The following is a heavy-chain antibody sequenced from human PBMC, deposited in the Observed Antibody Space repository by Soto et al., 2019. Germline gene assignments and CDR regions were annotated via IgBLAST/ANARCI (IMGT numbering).Heavy chain of an antibody. CDR2: IYPGDSDT. CDR1: GYIFTSYW. Sequence: GESLKISCKGSGYIFTSYWICCFRQMPVKGLEWMGIIYPGDSDTRYSPSFQGQVTISADKSISTAYLQWSSLKASDTAMYYCARASPVGALYNWFDPWGQGTLVTVSS. CDR3: ARASPVGALYNWFDP. J-gene: IGHJ5*02. D-gene: IGHD1-26*01. V-gene: IGHV5-51*03.